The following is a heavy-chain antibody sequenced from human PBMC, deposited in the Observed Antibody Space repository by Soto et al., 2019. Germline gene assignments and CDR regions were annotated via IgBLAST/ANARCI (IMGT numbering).Heavy chain of an antibody. V-gene: IGHV3-30-3*01. D-gene: IGHD6-13*01. CDR2: IPYDGSNK. J-gene: IGHJ5*02. CDR1: GFTFSSYA. Sequence: GGSLRLSCAASGFTFSSYAMHWVRQAPGKGLEWVAVIPYDGSNKYYADSVKGRFTISRDNSKNTLYLQMNSLRAEDTAVYYCARDPAPGYSSSWYWRFDPWGQGTLVTVSS. CDR3: ARDPAPGYSSSWYWRFDP.